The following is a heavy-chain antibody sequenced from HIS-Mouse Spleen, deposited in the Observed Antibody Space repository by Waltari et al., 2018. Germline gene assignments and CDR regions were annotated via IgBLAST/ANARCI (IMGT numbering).Heavy chain of an antibody. J-gene: IGHJ4*02. CDR1: GFPFSTYV. CDR2: IWYDGSNK. CDR3: AKGKYYFDY. V-gene: IGHV3-33*06. Sequence: QVQLVESGGGVVQPGRSLRLPCAASGFPFSTYVMQWVRQAPGKGLGWVAVIWYDGSNKYYADSVKGRFTISRDNSKNTLYLQMNSLRAEDTAVYYCAKGKYYFDYWGQGTLVTVSS.